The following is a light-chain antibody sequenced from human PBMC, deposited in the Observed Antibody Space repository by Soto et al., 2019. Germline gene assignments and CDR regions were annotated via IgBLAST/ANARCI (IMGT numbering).Light chain of an antibody. CDR1: QSVSSN. J-gene: IGKJ4*01. CDR3: QQDNNWPLT. V-gene: IGKV3-15*01. Sequence: EIVLTQSPATLSVSPGERATLSCRASQSVSSNLAWFQQKPGQAPRLLIYDASTMATGFPARFSGSGSGTEFTLTISSLQSEDFAVYYCQQDNNWPLTFGGGTKVDIK. CDR2: DAS.